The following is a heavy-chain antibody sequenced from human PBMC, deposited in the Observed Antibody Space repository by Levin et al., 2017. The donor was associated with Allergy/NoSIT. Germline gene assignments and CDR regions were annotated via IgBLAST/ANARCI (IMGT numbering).Heavy chain of an antibody. Sequence: ASVKVSFPSSFSPFPFSSLPFFLPSPFPGLEWMGWINPNSGGTNYAQKFQGRVTMTRDTSISTAYMELSRLRSDDTAVYYCARDRVGFGESPFDYWGQGTLVTVSS. CDR2: INPNSGGT. J-gene: IGHJ4*02. CDR3: ARDRVGFGESPFDY. D-gene: IGHD3-10*01. V-gene: IGHV1-2*02. CDR1: FSPFPFSS.